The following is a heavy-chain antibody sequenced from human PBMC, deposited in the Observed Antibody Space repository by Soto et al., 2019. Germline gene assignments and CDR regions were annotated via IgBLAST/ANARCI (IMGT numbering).Heavy chain of an antibody. CDR2: IWYDGSNK. Sequence: PGGSLRLSCAASGFTFSTYGMHWVRQAPGKGLEWVAVIWYDGSNKYYADSVKGRFTISRDNSKNTLYLQMNSLRAEDTAVYYCARVSTAMVYFDYWVQGTLVTVSS. D-gene: IGHD5-18*01. CDR1: GFTFSTYG. J-gene: IGHJ4*02. V-gene: IGHV3-33*01. CDR3: ARVSTAMVYFDY.